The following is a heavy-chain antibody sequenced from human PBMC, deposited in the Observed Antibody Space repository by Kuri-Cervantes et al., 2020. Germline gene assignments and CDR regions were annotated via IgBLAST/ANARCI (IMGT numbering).Heavy chain of an antibody. D-gene: IGHD6-13*01. CDR2: IWYDGSNK. J-gene: IGHJ4*02. CDR1: GFTFSSYG. V-gene: IGHV3-33*08. CDR3: ARGGYSSFPSPLE. Sequence: GGSLRLSWAASGFTFSSYGMHWVRQAPGKGLEWVAVIWYDGSNKYYADSVKGRFTISRDNSKNTLYLQMNSLRAEDTAVYYCARGGYSSFPSPLEWGQGTLVTVSS.